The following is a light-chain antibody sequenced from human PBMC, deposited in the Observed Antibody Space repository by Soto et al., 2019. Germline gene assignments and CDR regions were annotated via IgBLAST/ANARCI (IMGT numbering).Light chain of an antibody. V-gene: IGKV1-17*01. J-gene: IGKJ1*01. CDR2: GAT. CDR3: LQYNHSPPT. CDR1: QGIKNE. Sequence: DIQMTQSPSSLSASVGDRVTITCRASQGIKNELVWYQQTSGLAPKRLIFGATTLTSGVPSRFSGSASGTDFSLIISRLEPEDFATYYCLQYNHSPPTFGQGTKVDIK.